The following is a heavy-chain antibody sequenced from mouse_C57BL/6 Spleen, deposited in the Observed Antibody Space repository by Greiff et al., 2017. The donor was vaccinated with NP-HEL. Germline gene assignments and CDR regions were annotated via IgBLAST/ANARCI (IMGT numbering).Heavy chain of an antibody. CDR2: INTSTGGT. Sequence: VQLKQSGPELVKPGASVKISCKASGYSFTGYYMNWVKQSPEKSLEWIGEINTSTGGTTYNQKFKAKDTLTVDKSSSTAYMQLKSLTSEDSAVYYYAREDGYDERFAYWGQGTLVTVSA. CDR3: AREDGYDERFAY. D-gene: IGHD2-2*01. V-gene: IGHV1-42*01. J-gene: IGHJ3*01. CDR1: GYSFTGYY.